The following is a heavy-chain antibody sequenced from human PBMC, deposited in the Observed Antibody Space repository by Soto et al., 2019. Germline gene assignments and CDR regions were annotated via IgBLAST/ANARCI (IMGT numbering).Heavy chain of an antibody. J-gene: IGHJ4*02. CDR3: AKDLLIVVVPAAKPMGVVSDY. D-gene: IGHD2-2*01. CDR1: GFNFSSYA. Sequence: GGSLRLSCAASGFNFSSYAMSWVRQAPGKGLEWVSAISGSGGSTYYADSVKGRFTISRDNSKNTLYLQMNSLRAEDTAVYFCAKDLLIVVVPAAKPMGVVSDYWGQGTLVTVSS. CDR2: ISGSGGST. V-gene: IGHV3-23*01.